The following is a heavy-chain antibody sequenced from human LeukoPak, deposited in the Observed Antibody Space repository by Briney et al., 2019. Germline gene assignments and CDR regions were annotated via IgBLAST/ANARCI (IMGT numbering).Heavy chain of an antibody. Sequence: KASETLSLTCTVSGGSISSYYWSWIRQPPGKGLEWIGYIYYSGSTSYNPSLKSRVTISVDTSKNQFSLKLSSVTAADTAVYYCARIRITMISYAFDIWGQGTMVTVSS. V-gene: IGHV4-59*01. J-gene: IGHJ3*02. CDR3: ARIRITMISYAFDI. CDR2: IYYSGST. CDR1: GGSISSYY. D-gene: IGHD3-22*01.